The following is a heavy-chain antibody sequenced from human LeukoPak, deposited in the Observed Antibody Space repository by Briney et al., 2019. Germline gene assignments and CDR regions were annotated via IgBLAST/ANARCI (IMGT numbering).Heavy chain of an antibody. D-gene: IGHD3-22*01. J-gene: IGHJ4*02. CDR2: IIPIFGTA. Sequence: SVKVSCKASGGTFSSYAISWVRQPPGQGLEWMAGIIPIFGTANYAQKFQGRVTITTDESTSTAYMELSSLRSEDTAVYYCARVRPDSSGYYFYYWGQGTLVTVSS. V-gene: IGHV1-69*05. CDR1: GGTFSSYA. CDR3: ARVRPDSSGYYFYY.